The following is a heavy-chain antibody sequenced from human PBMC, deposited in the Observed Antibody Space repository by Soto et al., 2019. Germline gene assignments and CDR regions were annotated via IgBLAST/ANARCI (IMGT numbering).Heavy chain of an antibody. CDR1: GYTFTSYA. D-gene: IGHD1-1*01. J-gene: IGHJ4*02. Sequence: QVQLVQSGAEVKKPGASVKVSCKASGYTFTSYAMHWVRQAPGQRLELMGWINAGNGNTKYSQKFQGRVTITRDTSASTAYMELSSLRSEDTAVYYCARDQGTGKTYYFDYWGQGTLVTVSS. V-gene: IGHV1-3*01. CDR2: INAGNGNT. CDR3: ARDQGTGKTYYFDY.